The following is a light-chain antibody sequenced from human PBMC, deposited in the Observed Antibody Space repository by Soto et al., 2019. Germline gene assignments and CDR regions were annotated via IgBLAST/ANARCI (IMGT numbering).Light chain of an antibody. CDR3: QKYSSVIT. Sequence: DIQMTQSPSSLSASVGDGVTITCRASHGISNFLAWYQHKPGKVPKLLISAASTLQSGVPSRFSGSGSGTDFTLTITSLQPEDVATYYCQKYSSVITFGQGTRLEIK. CDR2: AAS. V-gene: IGKV1-27*01. CDR1: HGISNF. J-gene: IGKJ5*01.